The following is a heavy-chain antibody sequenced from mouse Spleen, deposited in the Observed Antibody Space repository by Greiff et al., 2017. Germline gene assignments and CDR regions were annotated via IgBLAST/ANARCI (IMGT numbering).Heavy chain of an antibody. CDR2: IYHGNSDT. J-gene: IGHJ4*01. D-gene: IGHD2-10*02. Sequence: VQLQQSGTVLARPGASVKMSCKTSGYTFTSYWMHWVKQRPGQGLEWIGAIYHGNSDTSYNQRFKGKAKLTAVTSASTAYMELSSLTNEDSSVYYCTREYGNYGAMDYWGQGTSITVSS. CDR1: GYTFTSYW. CDR3: TREYGNYGAMDY. V-gene: IGHV1-5*01.